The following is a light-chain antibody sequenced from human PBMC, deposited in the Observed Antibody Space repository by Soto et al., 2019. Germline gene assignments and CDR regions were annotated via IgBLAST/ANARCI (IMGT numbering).Light chain of an antibody. Sequence: SSELTQPPSVSVAPGQTARITCGGNNIRSKSVHWYQQRPGQAPVLVVCDDSDRPSGIPERFSGSNSGNTATLTISRVEAGYEADYYCQVWDSGSDQGVFGGGTKLTVL. V-gene: IGLV3-21*02. J-gene: IGLJ3*02. CDR1: NIRSKS. CDR3: QVWDSGSDQGV. CDR2: DDS.